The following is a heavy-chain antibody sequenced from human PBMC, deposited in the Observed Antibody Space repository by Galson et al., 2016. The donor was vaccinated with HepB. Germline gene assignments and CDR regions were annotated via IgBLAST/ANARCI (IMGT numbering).Heavy chain of an antibody. CDR3: AALVSSWSQLDY. J-gene: IGHJ4*02. CDR2: INHSGVT. Sequence: ETLSLTCAVYGGSFSGYYWSWIRQPPGMGLEWIGEINHSGVTNYNPSLKSRVTISVDTSRNQFSLRLTSVTAADTAVYYCAALVSSWSQLDYWGQGMLVTVSS. CDR1: GGSFSGYY. V-gene: IGHV4-34*01. D-gene: IGHD6-13*01.